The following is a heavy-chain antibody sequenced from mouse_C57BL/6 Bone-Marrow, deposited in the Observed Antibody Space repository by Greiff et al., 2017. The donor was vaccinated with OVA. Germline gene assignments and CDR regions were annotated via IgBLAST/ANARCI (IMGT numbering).Heavy chain of an antibody. V-gene: IGHV14-4*01. CDR2: IDPENGDT. J-gene: IGHJ3*01. D-gene: IGHD4-1*01. Sequence: EVQLQQSGAELVRPGASVKLSCTASGFHIKDDYMHWVKPRPDQGLAWIGWIDPENGDTEYASKFQGKATITADTSSNTAYLQRSSLTSEDTAVYYCTTLTSWFAYWGQGTLVTVSA. CDR1: GFHIKDDY. CDR3: TTLTSWFAY.